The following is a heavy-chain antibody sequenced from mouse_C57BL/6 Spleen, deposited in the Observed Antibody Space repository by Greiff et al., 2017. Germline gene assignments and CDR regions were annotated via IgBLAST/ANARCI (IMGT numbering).Heavy chain of an antibody. CDR1: GYAFSSYW. CDR2: IYPGDGDT. D-gene: IGHD1-1*01. J-gene: IGHJ1*03. V-gene: IGHV1-80*01. Sequence: QVQLQQSGAELVKPGASVKISCKASGYAFSSYWMNWVKQRPGKGLEWIGQIYPGDGDTNYNGKFKGKATLTADKSSSTAYMQLSSLTSEDSAVYFCARRYGSRYDWYFDVWGTGTTVTVSS. CDR3: ARRYGSRYDWYFDV.